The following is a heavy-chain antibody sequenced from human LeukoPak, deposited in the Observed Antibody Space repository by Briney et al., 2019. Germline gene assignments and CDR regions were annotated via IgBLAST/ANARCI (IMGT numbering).Heavy chain of an antibody. J-gene: IGHJ4*02. V-gene: IGHV1-2*02. Sequence: ASVKVSCKASRYTFTSYYMNWVRQAPGQGLEWMGWSNPNSGGTNYAQKFQGRVTMTRDTSISTAYMELSRLRSDDTAVYYCATQLLWFGELLYILGSWGQGTLVTVSS. CDR2: SNPNSGGT. D-gene: IGHD3-10*01. CDR1: RYTFTSYY. CDR3: ATQLLWFGELLYILGS.